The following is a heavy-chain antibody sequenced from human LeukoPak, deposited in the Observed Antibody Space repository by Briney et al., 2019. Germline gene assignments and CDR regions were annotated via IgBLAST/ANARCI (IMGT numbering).Heavy chain of an antibody. CDR2: IKQDGSEK. V-gene: IGHV3-7*01. Sequence: PGGSLRLSCAASGFTFSSYWMSWVRQAPGKGLEWVANIKQDGSEKYYVDSVKGRFTISRDNAKNSLYLQMNSLRAEDTAVYYCASGYCSSTSCPRGVEYWGQGTLVTVSS. D-gene: IGHD2-2*03. CDR1: GFTFSSYW. J-gene: IGHJ4*02. CDR3: ASGYCSSTSCPRGVEY.